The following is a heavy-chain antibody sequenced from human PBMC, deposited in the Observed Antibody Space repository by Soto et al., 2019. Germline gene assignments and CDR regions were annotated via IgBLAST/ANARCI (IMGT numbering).Heavy chain of an antibody. CDR2: ISYGGST. CDR3: ERHRRETGTYAQPLDY. D-gene: IGHD1-1*01. V-gene: IGHV4-39*01. CDR1: GGSISSTSYY. J-gene: IGHJ4*02. Sequence: SETLSLTCTVSGGSISSTSYYWGWVRQPPEKGLEWIGAISYGGSTYHNPSLRSRVTIFVDTSKSQFSLDLTSVTAADTAVYYCERHRRETGTYAQPLDYWAQGTLVT.